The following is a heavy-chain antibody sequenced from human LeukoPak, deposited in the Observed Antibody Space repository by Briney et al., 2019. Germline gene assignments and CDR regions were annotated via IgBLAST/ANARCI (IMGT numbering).Heavy chain of an antibody. V-gene: IGHV3-74*01. D-gene: IGHD6-13*01. Sequence: GGSLRLSCAASGFTFSNYWMHWVRQAPGKGLVWVSRINSDGSSRNYVDSVKGRFTISRDNAKNTLYLQMSSLRAEDTAVYYCASASSHRIAAGGDYWGQGTLVTVSS. CDR1: GFTFSNYW. CDR3: ASASSHRIAAGGDY. CDR2: INSDGSSR. J-gene: IGHJ4*02.